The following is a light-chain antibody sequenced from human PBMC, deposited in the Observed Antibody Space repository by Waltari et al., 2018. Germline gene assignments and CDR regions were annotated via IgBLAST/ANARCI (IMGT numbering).Light chain of an antibody. CDR1: QDVTNS. J-gene: IGKJ3*01. CDR2: WAP. V-gene: IGKV4-1*01. Sequence: DIVMTQSPECLGVSLGERATINCKSSQDVTNSLSWYKQQPGQPPELLIYWAPTRESGVPDRFSGSGFGTDFTLTIRSLQAEDVAVYYCLQHYTTPFTFGPGTRVDI. CDR3: LQHYTTPFT.